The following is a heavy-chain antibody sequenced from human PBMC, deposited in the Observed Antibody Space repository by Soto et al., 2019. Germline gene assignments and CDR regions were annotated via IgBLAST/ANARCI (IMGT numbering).Heavy chain of an antibody. CDR2: IYPGDSET. Sequence: PGESLKISCKSSGYSFISYWIGWVRQMPGKGLEWMGIIYPGDSETRYSPSFQGQVTISADKSINTAYLQWSSLKASDTAMYYCARFPGVVVGRIHYYYYYMDVWGKGTTVTVSS. CDR1: GYSFISYW. V-gene: IGHV5-51*01. CDR3: ARFPGVVVGRIHYYYYYMDV. D-gene: IGHD3-3*01. J-gene: IGHJ6*03.